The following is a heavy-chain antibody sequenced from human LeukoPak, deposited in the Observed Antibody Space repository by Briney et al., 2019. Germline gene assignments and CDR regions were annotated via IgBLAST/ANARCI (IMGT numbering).Heavy chain of an antibody. Sequence: GGSLRLSCAASGFTFSSYAMHWVRQAPGKGLEWVAVISYDGSNKYYADSVKGRFTISRDNSKNTLYLQMNSLRAEDTAVYYCASGRGLHTYFDYWAREPWSPSPQ. CDR3: ASGRGLHTYFDY. D-gene: IGHD1-26*01. J-gene: IGHJ4*02. CDR1: GFTFSSYA. CDR2: ISYDGSNK. V-gene: IGHV3-30-3*01.